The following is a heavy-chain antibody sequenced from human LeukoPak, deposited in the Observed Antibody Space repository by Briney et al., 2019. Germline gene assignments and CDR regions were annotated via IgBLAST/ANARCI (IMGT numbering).Heavy chain of an antibody. CDR1: GFTFSSYG. J-gene: IGHJ3*02. V-gene: IGHV3-30*02. Sequence: GGSLRLSCAASGFTFSSYGMHWVRQAPGKGLEWVAFIRYDGSNKYYADSVKGRFTISRDNSKNTLYLQMNSLRSDDTAVYYCARVTSGSGWYAFDPYDAFDIWGQGTMVTVSS. CDR3: ARVTSGSGWYAFDPYDAFDI. CDR2: IRYDGSNK. D-gene: IGHD6-19*01.